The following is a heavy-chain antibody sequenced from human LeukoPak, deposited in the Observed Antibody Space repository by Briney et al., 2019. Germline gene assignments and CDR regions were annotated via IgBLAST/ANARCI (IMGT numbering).Heavy chain of an antibody. V-gene: IGHV6-1*01. Sequence: SQPLSLTCAISGDSVSSYDATLNWIRQSPSRGLEWLGRTYYRSKWGNDYAVSVKSRITINPDTSKNQFSLHLNSVTPEDTAVYYCARVSSRAFDVWGQGTVVTVSP. D-gene: IGHD6-6*01. J-gene: IGHJ3*01. CDR1: GDSVSSYDAT. CDR3: ARVSSRAFDV. CDR2: TYYRSKWGN.